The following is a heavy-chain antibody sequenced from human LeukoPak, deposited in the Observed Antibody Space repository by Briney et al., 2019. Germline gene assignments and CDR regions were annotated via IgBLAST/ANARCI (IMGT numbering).Heavy chain of an antibody. V-gene: IGHV4-59*01. CDR3: ARVGRRASPGAFDY. Sequence: PSETLSLTCTVSGGSISSYYWSWIRQPPGKGLEWIGYIYHSGSTNYNPSLKSRVTISVDTSKNQFSLKLSSVTAADTAVYYCARVGRRASPGAFDYWGQGTLVTVSS. CDR2: IYHSGST. D-gene: IGHD1-26*01. CDR1: GGSISSYY. J-gene: IGHJ4*02.